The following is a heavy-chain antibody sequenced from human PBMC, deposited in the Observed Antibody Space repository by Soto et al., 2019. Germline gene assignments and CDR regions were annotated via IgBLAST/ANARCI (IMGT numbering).Heavy chain of an antibody. CDR2: IGGSGGST. CDR3: AKLWFGEVAPVDY. J-gene: IGHJ4*02. D-gene: IGHD3-10*01. V-gene: IGHV3-23*01. CDR1: GFTFSSYA. Sequence: XGALRLSCAASGFTFSSYAMSWVRQAPGKGLDWVSTIGGSGGSTYYADSVKGRFTISRDNSKNTLYLQMNSLRAEDTAVYYCAKLWFGEVAPVDYWGQGNPVTVSS.